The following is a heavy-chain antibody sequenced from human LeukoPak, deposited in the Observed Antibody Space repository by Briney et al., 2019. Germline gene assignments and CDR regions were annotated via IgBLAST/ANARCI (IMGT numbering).Heavy chain of an antibody. CDR2: ISQSGST. CDR1: GGSISSYY. V-gene: IGHV4-59*12. Sequence: SETLSLTCTVSGGSISSYYWSWIRQPPGKGLEWIAYISQSGSTYYNPSLKSRVTISVDRSKNQFSLNLSSVTAADTAVYYCARAYYGSGSADLFDYWGQGTLVTVSS. D-gene: IGHD3-10*01. CDR3: ARAYYGSGSADLFDY. J-gene: IGHJ4*02.